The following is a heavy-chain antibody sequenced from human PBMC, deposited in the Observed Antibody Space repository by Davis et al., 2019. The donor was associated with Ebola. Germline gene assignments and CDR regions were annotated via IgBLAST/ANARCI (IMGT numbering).Heavy chain of an antibody. D-gene: IGHD2-21*02. V-gene: IGHV4-34*01. J-gene: IGHJ4*02. CDR2: INHSGNT. CDR1: GGSFSGYY. Sequence: MPSETLSLTCAVYGGSFSGYYWSWIRQPPGKGLEWIGEINHSGNTNFSPSLKSRVTISVDTSKNQFSLKLSSVTAADTAVYYCARGQLTSNIVVVTASYFDSWGQGTLVTVAS. CDR3: ARGQLTSNIVVVTASYFDS.